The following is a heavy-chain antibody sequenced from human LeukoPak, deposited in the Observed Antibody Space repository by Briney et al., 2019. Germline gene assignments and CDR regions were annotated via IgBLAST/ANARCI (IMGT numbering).Heavy chain of an antibody. J-gene: IGHJ4*02. Sequence: ASVKVSCKASGYTFTGYYMHWVRQAPGQGLEWMGWINPNSGGTNYAQKFQGRVTMTRDTSISTAYMELSRLRSDDTAVYYCARVSYDFWSGYPFFYWGQGTLVTVSS. CDR3: ARVSYDFWSGYPFFY. CDR1: GYTFTGYY. D-gene: IGHD3-3*01. V-gene: IGHV1-2*02. CDR2: INPNSGGT.